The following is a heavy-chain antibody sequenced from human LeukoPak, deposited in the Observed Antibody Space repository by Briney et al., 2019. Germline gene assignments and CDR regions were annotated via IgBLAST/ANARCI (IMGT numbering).Heavy chain of an antibody. D-gene: IGHD2-15*01. V-gene: IGHV3-48*01. J-gene: IGHJ4*02. CDR2: ISSSGSSI. CDR1: GFPLSIYS. CDR3: ARVKGSYFDY. Sequence: PGGSLRLSCVGSGFPLSIYSMIWVRQAPGKGLEWVSYISSSGSSIYFVDSVKGRFTVSRDNAKNSLFLQMNSPRVEDKSTYFCARVKGSYFDYWGQGALVTVSS.